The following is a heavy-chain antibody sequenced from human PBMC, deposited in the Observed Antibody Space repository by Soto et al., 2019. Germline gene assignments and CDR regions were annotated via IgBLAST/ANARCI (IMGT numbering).Heavy chain of an antibody. Sequence: QVQLVESGGGVVQPGRSLRLSCAASGFTFSSYAMHWVRQAPGKGLEWVAVISYDGSNKYYADSVKGRFTISRDNSKNTLYLQMNSLRAEDTAVYYCARDSYGSGSYFYYYGMDVWGQGTTVTVSS. CDR2: ISYDGSNK. V-gene: IGHV3-30-3*01. D-gene: IGHD3-10*01. CDR1: GFTFSSYA. CDR3: ARDSYGSGSYFYYYGMDV. J-gene: IGHJ6*02.